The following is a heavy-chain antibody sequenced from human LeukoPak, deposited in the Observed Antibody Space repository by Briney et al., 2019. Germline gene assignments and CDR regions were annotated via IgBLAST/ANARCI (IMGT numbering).Heavy chain of an antibody. CDR1: GYSFTSYW. Sequence: GESLKISCKGSGYSFTSYWIGWVRQMPGKGLEWMGIIYPGDSDTRYSPSLQGQVTISADKSINTAYLQWSSLKASDTAMYYCARQGRTVVTPAHLWFDPWGQGTLVTVSS. V-gene: IGHV5-51*01. CDR2: IYPGDSDT. D-gene: IGHD4-23*01. CDR3: ARQGRTVVTPAHLWFDP. J-gene: IGHJ5*02.